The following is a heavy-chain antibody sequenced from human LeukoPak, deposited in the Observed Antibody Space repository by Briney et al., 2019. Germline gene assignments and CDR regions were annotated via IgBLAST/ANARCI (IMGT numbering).Heavy chain of an antibody. CDR1: GFTLSSHW. V-gene: IGHV3-7*01. J-gene: IGHJ4*02. CDR2: INQDGSAK. CDR3: ARGPADPYYFDY. Sequence: GGSLRLSCVASGFTLSSHWMSWVRQAPGKGLEWVANINQDGSAKYFVDSVKGRFTISRDNAKNSMYLQMNSLRAEDTAVYYCARGPADPYYFDYWGQGTPVTVSS.